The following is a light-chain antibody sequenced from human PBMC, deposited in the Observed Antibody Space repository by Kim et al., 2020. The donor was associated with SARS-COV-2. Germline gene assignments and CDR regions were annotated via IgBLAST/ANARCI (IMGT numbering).Light chain of an antibody. Sequence: QAGLTQPPSVSKGLRQTATLTCTGNNNNVGNQGAAWLQQHQGHPPRLLSYRNNNRPSGISERLSASRSGNTASLTITGLQPEDEVDYYCSAWDSSLSAWVFGGGTQLTVL. J-gene: IGLJ3*02. CDR3: SAWDSSLSAWV. V-gene: IGLV10-54*01. CDR2: RNN. CDR1: NNNVGNQG.